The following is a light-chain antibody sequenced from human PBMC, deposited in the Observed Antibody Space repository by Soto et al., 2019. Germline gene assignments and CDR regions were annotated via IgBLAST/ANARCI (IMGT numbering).Light chain of an antibody. CDR2: AAS. CDR1: QTISSY. V-gene: IGKV1-39*01. J-gene: IGKJ1*01. CDR3: KQTYSTPRT. Sequence: DIQMTQSPSSLSASVGDRVTMTCRASQTISSYLNWYQQKPGKAPNLLIYAASSLQSGVPSRFSGSGYGTDFTLTINSLQPEDFAIYYCKQTYSTPRTFGQGTKVELK.